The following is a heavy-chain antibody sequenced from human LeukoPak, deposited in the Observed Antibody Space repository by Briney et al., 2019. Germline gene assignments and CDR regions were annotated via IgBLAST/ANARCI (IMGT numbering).Heavy chain of an antibody. CDR1: GFTFSSYV. D-gene: IGHD1-26*01. J-gene: IGHJ4*02. CDR3: ARVTGGIVGATTIDY. V-gene: IGHV3-30*01. Sequence: GRSLRLSCAASGFTFSSYVIHWVRQAPGKGLERVAIISSDGSDKYYADSVKGRFTTSRDNSKNTLYLQMNSLRAEDTAVYYCARVTGGIVGATTIDYWGQGTLVTVSS. CDR2: ISSDGSDK.